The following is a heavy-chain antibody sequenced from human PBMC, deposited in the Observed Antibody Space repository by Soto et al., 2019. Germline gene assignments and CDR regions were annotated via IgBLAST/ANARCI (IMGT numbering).Heavy chain of an antibody. J-gene: IGHJ6*02. V-gene: IGHV1-69*12. CDR2: IIPIFGTA. CDR1: GGTFSSYA. Sequence: QVQLVQSGAEVKKPGSSVKVSCKASGGTFSSYAISWVRQAPGQGLEWMGGIIPIFGTASYAQKFQGRVTITADEATSTAYMERSSLRSEDTAVYYCARHPPAVYYYGMDVWGQGTTVTVSS. CDR3: ARHPPAVYYYGMDV.